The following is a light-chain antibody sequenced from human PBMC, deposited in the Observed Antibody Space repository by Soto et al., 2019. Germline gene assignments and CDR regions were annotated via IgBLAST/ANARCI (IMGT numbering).Light chain of an antibody. CDR1: QTGDSRY. Sequence: EMGVRQSAGTLSLKRGETATLSCRASQTGDSRYLAWYQQKRGQAPRLLIYAASSRATGVPDRFSGSGSGTEFILTIRSLQSEDFVVYYCQVSSQWLLTFGGGTKVDI. CDR3: QVSSQWLLT. J-gene: IGKJ4*01. V-gene: IGKV3-20*01. CDR2: AAS.